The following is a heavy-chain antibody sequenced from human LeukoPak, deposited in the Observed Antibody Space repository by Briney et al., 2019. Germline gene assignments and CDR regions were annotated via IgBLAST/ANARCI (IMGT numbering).Heavy chain of an antibody. CDR1: GDSISNYY. D-gene: IGHD6-19*01. CDR3: ARYNSGWSYFDY. Sequence: SETLSLTCTVSGDSISNYYWSWIRQPPGKGLDWIGYIFYSGSTNYNPSLKSRVTMSVDTSKSQFSLKLSSVTAADTAIYYCARYNSGWSYFDYWGQGTLVTVSS. CDR2: IFYSGST. J-gene: IGHJ4*02. V-gene: IGHV4-59*01.